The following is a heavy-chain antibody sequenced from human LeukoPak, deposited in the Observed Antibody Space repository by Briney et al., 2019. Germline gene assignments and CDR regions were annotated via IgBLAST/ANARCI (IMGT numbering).Heavy chain of an antibody. CDR1: GYTFSNYD. CDR2: MNPNSGRR. V-gene: IGHV1-8*01. J-gene: IGHJ4*02. CDR3: ARGLRSDY. Sequence: ASVKVSCKASGYTFSNYDINWVRQAPGQGLEWMGWMNPNSGRRVYAQKFQGRVTMTRNSSINTAYMELTSLRSDDTAVYYCARGLRSDYWGQGTLVTVS. D-gene: IGHD3-16*02.